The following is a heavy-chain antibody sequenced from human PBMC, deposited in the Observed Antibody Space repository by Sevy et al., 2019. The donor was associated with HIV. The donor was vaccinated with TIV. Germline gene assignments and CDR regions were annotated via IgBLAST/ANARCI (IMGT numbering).Heavy chain of an antibody. V-gene: IGHV3-48*02. D-gene: IGHD3-22*01. CDR2: ISYTSTTI. J-gene: IGHJ6*02. CDR1: GFTFNTYN. CDR3: ASSDATSRFGYYYFAMDF. Sequence: GESLKISCAVSGFTFNTYNMNWVRQAPGKGLEGVSYISYTSTTIYYEDSVRGRFTISRNNAKNTQYLQMNRMRDEETAEYYCASSDATSRFGYYYFAMDFWGQGTSVTVSS.